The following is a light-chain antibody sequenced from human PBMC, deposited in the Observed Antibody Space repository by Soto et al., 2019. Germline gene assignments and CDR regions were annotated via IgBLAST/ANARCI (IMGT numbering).Light chain of an antibody. CDR1: SSDVGGYNY. CDR2: DVS. Sequence: QSALTQPASVSGSPGQSITISCTGTSSDVGGYNYVSWYQHHPGKAPKLMIFDVSNRPSGVSNRFSGSKSGNTASLTISGLQAEAEADYYCSSYTAISTYVFGTGTKLTVL. J-gene: IGLJ1*01. CDR3: SSYTAISTYV. V-gene: IGLV2-14*03.